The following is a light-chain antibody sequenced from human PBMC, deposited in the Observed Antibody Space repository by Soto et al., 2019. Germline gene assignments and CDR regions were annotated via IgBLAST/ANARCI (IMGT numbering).Light chain of an antibody. CDR3: CSFAAGATFV. CDR2: EAT. V-gene: IGLV2-23*02. CDR1: SNDIGGYDL. Sequence: QSALTQPASVSGSPGQSITISCTGTSNDIGGYDLVSWYQQHPGKAPRLIIFEATKRPSGVSDRFSGSRSGNTASLRISALQAEDEADYSCCSFAAGATFVFGGGTKVTVL. J-gene: IGLJ2*01.